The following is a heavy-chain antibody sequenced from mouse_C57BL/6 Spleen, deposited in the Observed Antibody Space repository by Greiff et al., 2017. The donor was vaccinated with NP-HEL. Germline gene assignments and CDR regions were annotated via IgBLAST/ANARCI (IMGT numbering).Heavy chain of an antibody. D-gene: IGHD4-1*01. CDR3: AREGANWEYFDV. CDR1: GYSITSGYY. J-gene: IGHJ1*03. V-gene: IGHV3-6*01. Sequence: EVKLQESGPGLVKPSQSLSLTCSVTGYSITSGYYWNWIRQFPGNKLEWMGYISYDGSNNYNPSLKNRISITRDTSKNQFFLKLNSVTTEDTATYYCAREGANWEYFDVWGTGTTVTVSS. CDR2: ISYDGSN.